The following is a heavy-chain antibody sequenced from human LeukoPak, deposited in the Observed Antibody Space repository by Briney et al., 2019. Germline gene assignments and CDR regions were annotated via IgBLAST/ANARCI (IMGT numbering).Heavy chain of an antibody. V-gene: IGHV4-4*02. J-gene: IGHJ5*02. D-gene: IGHD5-12*01. Sequence: SETLSLTCAVSGGSISSSNWWSWVRQPPGKGLEWIGEINHSGSTNYKSSLKSRVTISVDTSKNQFSLKLSSVTAADTAVYYCARALGSYTGYDHYWFDAWGQGTLVTVSS. CDR3: ARALGSYTGYDHYWFDA. CDR1: GGSISSSNW. CDR2: INHSGST.